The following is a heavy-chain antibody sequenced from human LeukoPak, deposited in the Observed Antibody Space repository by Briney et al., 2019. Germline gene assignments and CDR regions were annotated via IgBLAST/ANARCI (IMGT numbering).Heavy chain of an antibody. J-gene: IGHJ4*02. CDR3: ARGLGYQLPLFDY. CDR1: GGSISSSSYY. V-gene: IGHV4-39*01. Sequence: SETLSLTCTVSGGSISSSSYYWGWIRQPPGKGLEWIGSIYYSGNTYYNPSLKSRVTISVDTSKNQFSLELNSVTAADTAVYYCARGLGYQLPLFDYWGQGTLVTVSS. D-gene: IGHD2-2*01. CDR2: IYYSGNT.